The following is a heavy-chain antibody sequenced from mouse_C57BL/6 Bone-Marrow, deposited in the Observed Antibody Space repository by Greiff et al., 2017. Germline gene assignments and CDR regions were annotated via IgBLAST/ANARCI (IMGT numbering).Heavy chain of an antibody. CDR3: ARGWLLRDYAMDY. J-gene: IGHJ4*01. CDR1: GFTFSSYA. D-gene: IGHD2-3*01. V-gene: IGHV5-4*01. CDR2: ISDGGSYT. Sequence: EVQVVESGGGLVKPGGSLKLSCAASGFTFSSYAMSWVRQTPEKRLEWVATISDGGSYTYYPDNVKGRFTISRDNAKNNLYLQMSHLKSEVTAMYYCARGWLLRDYAMDYWGQGTSVTVSS.